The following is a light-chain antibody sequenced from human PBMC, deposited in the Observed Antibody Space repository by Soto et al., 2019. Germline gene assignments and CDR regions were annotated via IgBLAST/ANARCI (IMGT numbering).Light chain of an antibody. Sequence: QSALTQPPSASGSPGQSVTISCTGNSSDVGGHNYVSWYQQHPGKDPKLMIYEVTQRPSGVPDRFSGSKSGNTASLTVSGLQAEDEADYYCCSYAGNNNVFGTGTKVTVL. CDR3: CSYAGNNNV. V-gene: IGLV2-8*01. CDR1: SSDVGGHNY. CDR2: EVT. J-gene: IGLJ1*01.